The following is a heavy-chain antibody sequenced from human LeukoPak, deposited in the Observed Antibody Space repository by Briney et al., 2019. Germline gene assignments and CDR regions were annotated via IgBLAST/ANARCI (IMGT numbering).Heavy chain of an antibody. D-gene: IGHD6-19*01. CDR1: GYTFTGYY. J-gene: IGHJ4*02. CDR2: INPNSGGT. Sequence: ASVKVSCKASGYTFTGYYMHWVRQAPGQGLEWMGWINPNSGGTNYAQKFQGRVTMTRDTSISTAYMELSRLRSDDTAVYYCAREGGGQWLVYYFDYWGQGTLVTVSS. CDR3: AREGGGQWLVYYFDY. V-gene: IGHV1-2*02.